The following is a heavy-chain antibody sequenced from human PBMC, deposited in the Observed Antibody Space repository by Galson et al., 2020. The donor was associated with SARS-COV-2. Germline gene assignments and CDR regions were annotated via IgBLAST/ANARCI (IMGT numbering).Heavy chain of an antibody. CDR1: GGSISSSSYY. V-gene: IGHV4-39*01. CDR3: ARVYSGGYSGSYYSYYYYMDV. CDR2: IYYSGST. Sequence: SETLSLTCTVSGGSISSSSYYWGWIRQPPGKGLEWIGSIYYSGSTYYNPSLKSRVTISVDTSKNQFSLKLSSVTAADTAVYYCARVYSGGYSGSYYSYYYYMDVWGKGTTVTVSS. J-gene: IGHJ6*03. D-gene: IGHD1-26*01.